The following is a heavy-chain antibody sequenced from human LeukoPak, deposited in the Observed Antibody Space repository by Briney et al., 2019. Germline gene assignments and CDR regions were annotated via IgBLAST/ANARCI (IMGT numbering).Heavy chain of an antibody. Sequence: ASAKVSCKASGYTFTSYGISWVRQAPGQGLEWMGWISAYNGNTNYAQKLQGRVTMTTDTSTSTAYMELRSLRSDDTAVYYCARDPAISYYDSSGYLDYWGQGTLVTVSS. J-gene: IGHJ4*02. CDR3: ARDPAISYYDSSGYLDY. V-gene: IGHV1-18*01. D-gene: IGHD3-22*01. CDR2: ISAYNGNT. CDR1: GYTFTSYG.